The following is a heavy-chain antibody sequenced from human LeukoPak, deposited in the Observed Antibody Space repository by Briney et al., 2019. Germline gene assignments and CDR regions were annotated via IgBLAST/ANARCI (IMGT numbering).Heavy chain of an antibody. Sequence: GSLRLSCAASGFTFTTYWMQWVRQAPGKGLVWVSCISSDGSSTNYADSVKGRFTISRDNAKNTLYLQMNSLRAEDTAVYYCARDGGYGVDYWGQGTLVTVSS. CDR2: ISSDGSST. V-gene: IGHV3-74*01. D-gene: IGHD5/OR15-5a*01. CDR1: GFTFTTYW. CDR3: ARDGGYGVDY. J-gene: IGHJ4*02.